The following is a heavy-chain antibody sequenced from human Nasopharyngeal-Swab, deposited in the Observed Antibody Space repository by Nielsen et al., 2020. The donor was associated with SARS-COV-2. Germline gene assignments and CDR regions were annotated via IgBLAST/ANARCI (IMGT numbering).Heavy chain of an antibody. D-gene: IGHD5-12*01. CDR2: AYYLSKWTI. CDR3: TRQRASDTVDRLDFDN. V-gene: IGHV6-1*01. Sequence: SQTLSLTCAISGDSVSSGSASCTWIRQSPSRGLELLVRAYYLSKWTINYAVAVRGRIAINPDTSKYPFSLQLNSVTTEDTAMYYCTRQRASDTVDRLDFDNWGQGILVTGSS. CDR1: GDSVSSGSAS. J-gene: IGHJ4*02.